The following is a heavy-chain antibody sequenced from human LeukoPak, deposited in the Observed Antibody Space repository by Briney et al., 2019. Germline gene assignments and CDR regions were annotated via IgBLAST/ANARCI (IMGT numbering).Heavy chain of an antibody. Sequence: ASETLSLTCTVSGFSISSYYWRWIRQPAGKGLEWIGRIYTSGSTNDNPSLKSRVTMSVDTSKNQFSLKLSSVTAADTAVYYCARDLVGATGLDYWGQGTLVTVSS. V-gene: IGHV4-4*07. CDR2: IYTSGST. CDR1: GFSISSYY. J-gene: IGHJ4*02. CDR3: ARDLVGATGLDY. D-gene: IGHD1-26*01.